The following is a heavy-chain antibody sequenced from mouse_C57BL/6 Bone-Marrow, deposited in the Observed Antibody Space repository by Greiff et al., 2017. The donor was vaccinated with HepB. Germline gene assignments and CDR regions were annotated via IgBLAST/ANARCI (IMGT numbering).Heavy chain of an antibody. CDR1: GYTFTSYW. CDR2: IDPSDSYT. Sequence: QVQLQQPGAELVKPGASVKLSCKASGYTFTSYWMQWVKQRPGQGLEWIGEIDPSDSYTNYNQKFKGKATLTVDTSSSTAYMQLSSLTSEDSAVYYCARGRVYYYGSSYDWYFDVWGTGTTVTVSS. CDR3: ARGRVYYYGSSYDWYFDV. D-gene: IGHD1-1*01. J-gene: IGHJ1*03. V-gene: IGHV1-50*01.